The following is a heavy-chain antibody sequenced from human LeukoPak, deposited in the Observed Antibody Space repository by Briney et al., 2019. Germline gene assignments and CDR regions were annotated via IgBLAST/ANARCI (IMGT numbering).Heavy chain of an antibody. Sequence: GGSLRPSCAASGFTFDDYTMPWVRQAPGKGLEWVSLISWDGGSTYYADSVKGRFTISRDNSKNTLSLQMDSLRAEDTAIYYCATYRQIQVSFEFWGQGTLVTVSS. CDR3: ATYRQIQVSFEF. CDR1: GFTFDDYT. D-gene: IGHD5-18*01. J-gene: IGHJ4*02. V-gene: IGHV3-43*01. CDR2: ISWDGGST.